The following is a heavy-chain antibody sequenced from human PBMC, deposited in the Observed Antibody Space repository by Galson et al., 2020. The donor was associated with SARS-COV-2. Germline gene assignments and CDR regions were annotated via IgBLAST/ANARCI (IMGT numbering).Heavy chain of an antibody. CDR3: ARQGVNMIVLVTVPGWYFDL. CDR2: VSPSGTT. V-gene: IGHV4-38-2*02. D-gene: IGHD3-22*01. J-gene: IGHJ2*01. CDR1: GYSVSTTNY. Sequence: SETMSLTCTVSGYSVSTTNYWGWVRQPPGRGLEWIGSVSPSGTTYYNPSLKSPVTISVDTSKNQFSLRLDSVTAADTALYYCARQGVNMIVLVTVPGWYFDLWGRGTLVTVSS.